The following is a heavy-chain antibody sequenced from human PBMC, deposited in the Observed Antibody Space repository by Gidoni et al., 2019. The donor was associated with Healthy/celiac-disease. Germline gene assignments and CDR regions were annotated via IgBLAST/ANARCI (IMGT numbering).Heavy chain of an antibody. Sequence: VQLVQSGAAVKKPGSSVKVSCKASGGTLSIYAISWVRQAPGQGLEWLGRIIPIIGIANYAQKFQGRVTITADKSTSTAYMELSSLRPEDTAVYSCASADLDIVATIGGGFDYWGQGTLVTVSS. CDR3: ASADLDIVATIGGGFDY. CDR1: GGTLSIYA. D-gene: IGHD5-12*01. CDR2: IIPIIGIA. J-gene: IGHJ4*02. V-gene: IGHV1-69*04.